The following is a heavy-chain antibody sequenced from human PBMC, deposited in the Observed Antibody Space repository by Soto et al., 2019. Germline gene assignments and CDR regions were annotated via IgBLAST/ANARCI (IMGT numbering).Heavy chain of an antibody. J-gene: IGHJ6*03. CDR3: AKEIRSMMSLNYYYYMDV. Sequence: PGGSLRLSCAASGFTFSNAWMNWVRQAPGKGLEWVGRIKSKTDGGTTDYAAPVKGRFTISRDDSKNTLYLQMNSLRAEDTAVYYCAKEIRSMMSLNYYYYMDVWGQGTTVTVSS. CDR1: GFTFSNAW. V-gene: IGHV3-15*07. CDR2: IKSKTDGGTT. D-gene: IGHD4-17*01.